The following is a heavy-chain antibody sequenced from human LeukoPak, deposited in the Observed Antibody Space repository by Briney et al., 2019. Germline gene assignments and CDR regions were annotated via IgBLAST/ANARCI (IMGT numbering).Heavy chain of an antibody. Sequence: SETLSLTCTVSGGSISSGDYYWGWLRQPPGKGLEWIGYIYYSGSTYYNPSLKSRVTISVDTSKNQFSLKLSSVTAADTAVYYCAREGGKYWGQGTLVTVSS. J-gene: IGHJ4*02. CDR2: IYYSGST. CDR3: AREGGKY. V-gene: IGHV4-30-4*01. CDR1: GGSISSGDYY. D-gene: IGHD6-25*01.